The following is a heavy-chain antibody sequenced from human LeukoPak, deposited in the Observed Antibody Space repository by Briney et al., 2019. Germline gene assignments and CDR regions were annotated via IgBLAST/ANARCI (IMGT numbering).Heavy chain of an antibody. J-gene: IGHJ6*03. CDR2: INHSGST. CDR1: GGSFSGYY. Sequence: PSETLSLTCAVYGGSFSGYYWSWIRQPPGKGLEWIGEINHSGSTNYNPSLKSRVTISVDTSKNQFSLKLRSVTAADTAVYYCARSTAMIMDVWGKGTTVTVSS. D-gene: IGHD5-18*01. V-gene: IGHV4-34*01. CDR3: ARSTAMIMDV.